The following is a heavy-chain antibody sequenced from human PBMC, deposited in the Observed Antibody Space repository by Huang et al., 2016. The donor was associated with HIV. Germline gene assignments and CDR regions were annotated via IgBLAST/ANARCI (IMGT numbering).Heavy chain of an antibody. J-gene: IGHJ3*02. Sequence: QVQLVQSGSELKKPGASVKVSCKASRYTFSSCAMNWVRHAPGQGLAWMGWINNNTGNPTYAQGFTGRFVVSLETSVSTAYLQISSLQAEDTAVYYCARENKYYDSSGYWISDAFDIWGQGTMVTVSS. D-gene: IGHD3-22*01. CDR3: ARENKYYDSSGYWISDAFDI. CDR2: INNNTGNP. CDR1: RYTFSSCA. V-gene: IGHV7-4-1*02.